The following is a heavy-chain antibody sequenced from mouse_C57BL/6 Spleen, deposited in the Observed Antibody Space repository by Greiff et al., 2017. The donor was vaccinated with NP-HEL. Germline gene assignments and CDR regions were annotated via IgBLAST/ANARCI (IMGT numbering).Heavy chain of an antibody. V-gene: IGHV1-61*01. CDR1: GYTFTSYW. CDR2: IYPSDSET. J-gene: IGHJ3*01. CDR3: ARGGYRGNFSWFAY. D-gene: IGHD2-1*01. Sequence: QVQLQQPGAELVRPGSSVKLSCKASGYTFTSYWMDWVKQRPGQGLEWIGNIYPSDSETHYNQKFKDKATLTVDKSSSTAYMQLSSLTSEDSAVYYCARGGYRGNFSWFAYWGQGTLVTVSA.